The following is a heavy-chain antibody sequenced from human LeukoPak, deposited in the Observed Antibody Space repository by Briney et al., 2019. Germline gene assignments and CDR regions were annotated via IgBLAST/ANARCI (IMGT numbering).Heavy chain of an antibody. D-gene: IGHD3-3*01. CDR3: ARDPPGYDFWSGYYTYYYYGMDV. Sequence: GGSLRLSCAASGLTFSSYSMNWVRQAPGKGLEWVSSISSSSSYIYYADSVKGRFTISRDNAKNSLYLQMNSLRAEDTAVYYCARDPPGYDFWSGYYTYYYYGMDVWGQGTTVTVSS. CDR2: ISSSSSYI. J-gene: IGHJ6*02. V-gene: IGHV3-21*01. CDR1: GLTFSSYS.